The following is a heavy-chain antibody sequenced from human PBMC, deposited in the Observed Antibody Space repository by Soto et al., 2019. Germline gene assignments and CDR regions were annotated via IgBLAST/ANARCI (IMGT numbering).Heavy chain of an antibody. CDR1: GFSLSTSGVG. Sequence: SGPTLVNPTQTLTLTCTFSGFSLSTSGVGVGWIRQPPGKALEWLALIYWDDDKRYSPSLKSRLTITKDTSKNQVVLTMTNMDPVDTATYYCAHTLANYDFWSGYYGGVYFDYWGQGTLVTVSS. J-gene: IGHJ4*02. D-gene: IGHD3-3*01. V-gene: IGHV2-5*02. CDR2: IYWDDDK. CDR3: AHTLANYDFWSGYYGGVYFDY.